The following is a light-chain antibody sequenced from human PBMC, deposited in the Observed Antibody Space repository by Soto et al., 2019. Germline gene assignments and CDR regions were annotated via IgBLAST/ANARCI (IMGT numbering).Light chain of an antibody. J-gene: IGLJ1*01. CDR3: NSYTTSNTFV. CDR1: SSDIGAHNF. CDR2: EVI. Sequence: VLTQPASVSGSPGQAITVSCSGTSSDIGAHNFVSWYQQHPGKAPKLIIYEVINRPSGVSDRFSGSKSGNTASLTISGLQSEDDADYYCNSYTTSNTFVFGSGTKVTVL. V-gene: IGLV2-14*03.